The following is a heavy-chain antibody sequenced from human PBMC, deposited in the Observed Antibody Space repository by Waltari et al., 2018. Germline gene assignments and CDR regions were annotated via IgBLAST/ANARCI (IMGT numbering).Heavy chain of an antibody. Sequence: EVQLVESGGGLVQPGGSLRLSCAASGFTFSSYSMNWVRQAPGNGLEWVSYISSSSSTIYYVDSVKGRFTISRDNAKNSLYLQMNSLRAEDTAVYYCARELAALDYWGQGTLVTVSS. CDR2: ISSSSSTI. CDR1: GFTFSSYS. CDR3: ARELAALDY. V-gene: IGHV3-48*01. J-gene: IGHJ4*02. D-gene: IGHD6-13*01.